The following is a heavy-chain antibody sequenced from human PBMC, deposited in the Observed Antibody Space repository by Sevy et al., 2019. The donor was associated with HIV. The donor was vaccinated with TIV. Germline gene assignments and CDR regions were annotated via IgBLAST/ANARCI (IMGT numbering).Heavy chain of an antibody. CDR2: ISTDGSDK. CDR1: GFTFSRYG. CDR3: AYSRGRYEGSSWLYYYYILDV. D-gene: IGHD6-13*01. Sequence: GGSLRLSCAAAGFTFSRYGMHWARQAPGKGLEWVAVISTDGSDKVYAESVKGRFTVSRDNSKDTVYLQMNSLRPDDTAVYYCAYSRGRYEGSSWLYYYYILDVWGQGTTVTVSS. V-gene: IGHV3-30*03. J-gene: IGHJ6*02.